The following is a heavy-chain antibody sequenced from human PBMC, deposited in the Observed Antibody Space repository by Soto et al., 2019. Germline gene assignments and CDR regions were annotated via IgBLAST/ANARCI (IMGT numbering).Heavy chain of an antibody. Sequence: PSETLSLTCTVSGGSINSSSSYWGWIRQPPGKGLEWIGTIYYTGSTYYNPSLESRVNILEDTSKNLFSLNLTSMTAADTAVYYCARLGTSDSHRRYYFDSWGPGTLVTVSS. D-gene: IGHD3-10*01. CDR3: ARLGTSDSHRRYYFDS. CDR1: GGSINSSSSY. J-gene: IGHJ4*02. CDR2: IYYTGST. V-gene: IGHV4-39*01.